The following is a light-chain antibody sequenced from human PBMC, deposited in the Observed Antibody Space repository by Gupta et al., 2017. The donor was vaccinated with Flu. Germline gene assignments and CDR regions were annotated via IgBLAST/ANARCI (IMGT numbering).Light chain of an antibody. Sequence: QSALTQPPSASGSPGTPFTISCPATSSDVGGYKYVSWYQQHPGKTPKPMIYEVSKRPSGVPDRFSGSKSGNTASLTVSGLQAEGEADYYCSSYAGSNNLVFGGGTKLTVL. CDR1: SSDVGGYKY. CDR2: EVS. CDR3: SSYAGSNNLV. V-gene: IGLV2-8*01. J-gene: IGLJ3*02.